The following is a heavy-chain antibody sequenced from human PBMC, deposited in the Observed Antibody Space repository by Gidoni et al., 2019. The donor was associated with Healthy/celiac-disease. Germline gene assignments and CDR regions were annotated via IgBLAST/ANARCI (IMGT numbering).Heavy chain of an antibody. CDR1: GYTFTSYA. Sequence: QVQLVQSGAEGKKPGASVKVSCKASGYTFTSYAMHWVRQAPGQRLEWMGWINAGNGNTKYSQKFQGRVTITRDTSASTAYMELSSLRSEDTAVYYCARNVDTLYWFDPWGQGTLVTVSS. V-gene: IGHV1-3*01. CDR2: INAGNGNT. CDR3: ARNVDTLYWFDP. D-gene: IGHD5-18*01. J-gene: IGHJ5*02.